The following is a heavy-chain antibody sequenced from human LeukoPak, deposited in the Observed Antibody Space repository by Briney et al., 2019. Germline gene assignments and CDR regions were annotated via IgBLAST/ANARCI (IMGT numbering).Heavy chain of an antibody. CDR2: IIHSGST. Sequence: AETLSLTCAVYGGSFSGYYLSWIRQPPGKGLEWIGEIIHSGSTNYNPSLKSRVTISVDTSKNQFSLKLSSVTAADTAVYYCARGRGPENYDILTGYSYSFPFDYWGQGTLVTVSS. CDR3: ARGRGPENYDILTGYSYSFPFDY. CDR1: GGSFSGYY. D-gene: IGHD3-9*01. V-gene: IGHV4-34*01. J-gene: IGHJ4*02.